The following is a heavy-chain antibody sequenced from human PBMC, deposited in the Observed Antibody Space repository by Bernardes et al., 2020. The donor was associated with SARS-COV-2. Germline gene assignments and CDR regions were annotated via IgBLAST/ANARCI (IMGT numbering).Heavy chain of an antibody. D-gene: IGHD2-21*01. V-gene: IGHV3-74*01. J-gene: IGHJ4*02. CDR1: GFTFSHYW. CDR2: ISTDGSIT. CDR3: AAGVAGDY. Sequence: GGALRLSCTVSGFTFSHYWMLWVRQAPGKGLICVSRISTDGSITDYADSVKGRFTISRDNAKNTLNLQMNSLRAEDTAVYYCAAGVAGDYWGQGTLITVSS.